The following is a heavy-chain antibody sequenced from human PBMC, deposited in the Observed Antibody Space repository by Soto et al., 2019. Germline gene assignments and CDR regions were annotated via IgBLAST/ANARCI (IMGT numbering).Heavy chain of an antibody. V-gene: IGHV3-23*01. CDR2: ISGSGGST. CDR3: AKVAYCGGDCYFHYFDY. J-gene: IGHJ4*02. D-gene: IGHD2-21*01. Sequence: HPGGSLRLSCAASEFTFSSYAMSWVRQAPGKGLEWVSAISGSGGSTYYADSVKGRFTISRDNSKNTLYLQMNSLRAEDTAVYYCAKVAYCGGDCYFHYFDYWGQGTLVTVSS. CDR1: EFTFSSYA.